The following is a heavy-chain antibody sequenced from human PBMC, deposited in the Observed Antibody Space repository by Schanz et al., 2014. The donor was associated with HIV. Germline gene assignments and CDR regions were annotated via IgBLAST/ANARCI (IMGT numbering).Heavy chain of an antibody. Sequence: QVQLLQSGAEGKRPGASVKVTCKASGYTFSGFDIHWVRQATGQGLEWMGWMSPKSGNTGYGQKFKGRVAMTRDTSKSTAYLDLSSLRSDDTAVYYCARGRKSLAGLGWFYYDFWGQGTLVTVSS. V-gene: IGHV1-8*01. CDR2: MSPKSGNT. J-gene: IGHJ4*02. CDR1: GYTFSGFD. D-gene: IGHD6-19*01. CDR3: ARGRKSLAGLGWFYYDF.